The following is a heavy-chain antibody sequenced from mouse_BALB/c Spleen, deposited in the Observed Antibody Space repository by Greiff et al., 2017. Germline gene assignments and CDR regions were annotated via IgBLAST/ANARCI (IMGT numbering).Heavy chain of an antibody. J-gene: IGHJ4*01. CDR2: IYPGNSDT. CDR3: TRIANYYAMDY. V-gene: IGHV1-5*01. CDR1: GYSFTSYW. Sequence: VHVKQSGTVLARPGASVKMSCKASGYSFTSYWMHWVKQRPGQGLEWIGAIYPGNSDTSYNQKFKGKAKLTAVTSASTAYMELSSLTNEDSAVYYCTRIANYYAMDYWGQGTSVTVSS.